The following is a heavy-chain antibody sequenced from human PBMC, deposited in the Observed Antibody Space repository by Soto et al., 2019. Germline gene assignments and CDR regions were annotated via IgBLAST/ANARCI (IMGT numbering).Heavy chain of an antibody. CDR2: IYSDDDQ. CDR1: GFSLRPSEAG. Sequence: ESGPTLVKPTQTLTLTCTFSGFSLRPSEAGVGWIRQPPGTTLEWLGLIYSDDDQRYGPSLKSRLTITNDTSKNHVVLTRTNMDPVDTAPFYWAHRYDYVWGSFDYWGQGTLVTVSS. J-gene: IGHJ4*02. CDR3: AHRYDYVWGSFDY. V-gene: IGHV2-5*05. D-gene: IGHD3-16*01.